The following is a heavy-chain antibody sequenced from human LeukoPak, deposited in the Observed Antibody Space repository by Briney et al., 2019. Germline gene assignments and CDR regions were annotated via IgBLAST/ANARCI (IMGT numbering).Heavy chain of an antibody. D-gene: IGHD6-6*01. J-gene: IGHJ4*02. CDR2: IYPSGNT. V-gene: IGHV4-4*09. CDR1: GDSIGSYF. Sequence: KPSETLSLTCTVSGDSIGSYFWSWIRQPPGKGLEWIGYIYPSGNTNYNPSLKSRVTISVDTSKNQFSLKLSSVTAADTAVYYCARRRGSSSPLDYWGQGTLVTVSS. CDR3: ARRRGSSSPLDY.